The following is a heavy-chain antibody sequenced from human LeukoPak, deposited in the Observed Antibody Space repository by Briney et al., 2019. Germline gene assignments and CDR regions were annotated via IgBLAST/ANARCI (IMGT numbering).Heavy chain of an antibody. J-gene: IGHJ4*02. D-gene: IGHD6-19*01. Sequence: ASVKVSCKASGYTFTSYYMHWVRQAPGQGLEWMGIINPSGGSTSYAQKFQGRVTMTEDTSTDTAYMELSSLRSEDTAVYYCATVLKNIAVAGGFDYWGQGTLVTVSS. CDR3: ATVLKNIAVAGGFDY. V-gene: IGHV1-46*01. CDR2: INPSGGST. CDR1: GYTFTSYY.